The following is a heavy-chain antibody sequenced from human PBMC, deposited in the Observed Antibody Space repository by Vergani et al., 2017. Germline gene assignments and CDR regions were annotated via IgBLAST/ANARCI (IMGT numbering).Heavy chain of an antibody. Sequence: VQLQESGPGLVKPPGTLSLTCAVSGVSIKSGFWWNWVRQPPGKGLEWIGEIYYTGITNYNSSLKSRVSMALDTSKNQFSLNLTSVTAADTAMYDRVGAQGGDVPHDKRGYFFSGMDVWGQGTTVTVSS. CDR3: VGAQGGDVPHDKRGYFFSGMDV. CDR2: IYYTGIT. D-gene: IGHD3-16*01. CDR1: GVSIKSGFW. V-gene: IGHV4-4*03. J-gene: IGHJ6*02.